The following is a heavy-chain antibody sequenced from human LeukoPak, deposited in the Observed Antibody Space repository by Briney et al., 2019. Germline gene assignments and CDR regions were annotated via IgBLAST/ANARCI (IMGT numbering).Heavy chain of an antibody. D-gene: IGHD1-26*01. V-gene: IGHV1-46*01. CDR1: GYTFTSYY. CDR3: ARDTMWEPSSPLLEVYYFDY. Sequence: ASVKVSCKASGYTFTSYYMHWVRQAPGQGLEWMGIINPSGGSTSYAQKFQGRVTMTRDTSTSTVYMELSSLRSEDTAVYYCARDTMWEPSSPLLEVYYFDYWGQGTLVTVSS. J-gene: IGHJ4*02. CDR2: INPSGGST.